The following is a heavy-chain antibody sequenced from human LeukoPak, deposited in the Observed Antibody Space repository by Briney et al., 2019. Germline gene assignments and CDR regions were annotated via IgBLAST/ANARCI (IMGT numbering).Heavy chain of an antibody. CDR2: ISGSGGST. V-gene: IGHV3-23*01. D-gene: IGHD3-9*01. CDR3: ARGHLDYDILTGYSY. CDR1: GFTFSSYA. J-gene: IGHJ4*02. Sequence: PGGSLRLSCAASGFTFSSYAMSWVRQAPGKGLEWDSAISGSGGSTYYADSVKGRFTISRDNAKNSLYLQMNSLRAEDTAVYYCARGHLDYDILTGYSYWGQGTLVTVSS.